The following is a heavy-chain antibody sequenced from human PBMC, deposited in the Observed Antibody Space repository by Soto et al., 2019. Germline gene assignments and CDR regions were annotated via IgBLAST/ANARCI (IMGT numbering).Heavy chain of an antibody. D-gene: IGHD6-25*01. CDR1: GFTFSSYS. J-gene: IGHJ6*02. CDR3: ARMGSQRYYYYGMDV. Sequence: GGSLRLSCAASGFTFSSYSMNWVRQAPGKGLEWVSSISSSSYIYYADSVKGRFTISRDNAKNSLYLQMNSLRAEDTAVYYCARMGSQRYYYYGMDVSGQGTTVTVSS. V-gene: IGHV3-21*01. CDR2: ISSSSYI.